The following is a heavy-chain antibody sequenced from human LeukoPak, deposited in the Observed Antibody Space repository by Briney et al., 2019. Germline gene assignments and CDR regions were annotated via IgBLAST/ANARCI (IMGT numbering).Heavy chain of an antibody. CDR3: ARAFRRWLSKNWFDP. CDR1: GDSISSGSYY. CDR2: INHSGST. Sequence: SETLSLTCTVSGDSISSGSYYWSWIRQPAGKGLEWIGEINHSGSTNYNPSLKSRVTISVDTSKNQFSLKLSSVTAADTAVYYCARAFRRWLSKNWFDPWGQGTLVTVSS. V-gene: IGHV4-61*10. D-gene: IGHD6-19*01. J-gene: IGHJ5*02.